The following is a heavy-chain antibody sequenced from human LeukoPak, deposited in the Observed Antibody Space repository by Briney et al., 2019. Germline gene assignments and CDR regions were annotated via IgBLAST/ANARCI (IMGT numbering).Heavy chain of an antibody. CDR3: ARGGITMVRGVTFDY. D-gene: IGHD3-10*01. J-gene: IGHJ4*02. Sequence: SETLSLTCIVSGGSISSGGYYWSWIRQHPGKGLEWIGYIYYSGSTYYNPSLKSRVTISVDTSKNQFSLKLSSVTAADTAVYYCARGGITMVRGVTFDYWGQGTLVTVSS. V-gene: IGHV4-31*03. CDR2: IYYSGST. CDR1: GGSISSGGYY.